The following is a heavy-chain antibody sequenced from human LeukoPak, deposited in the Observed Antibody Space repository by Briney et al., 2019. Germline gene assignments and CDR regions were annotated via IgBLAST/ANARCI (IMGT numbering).Heavy chain of an antibody. CDR1: GGSISSYY. Sequence: PSETLSLTCTVSGGSISSYYWSWVRQPPGEGLEWVGYIYYSGSSNYNPSLKRRVTISVDTSKNQFSLKLSSVTAADTAVYYCARGAVVPAAILYFDYWGQGTLVTVSS. D-gene: IGHD2-2*01. V-gene: IGHV4-59*01. J-gene: IGHJ4*02. CDR3: ARGAVVPAAILYFDY. CDR2: IYYSGSS.